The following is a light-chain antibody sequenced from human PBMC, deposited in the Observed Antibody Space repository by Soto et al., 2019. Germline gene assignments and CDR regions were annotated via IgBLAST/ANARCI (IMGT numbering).Light chain of an antibody. CDR1: QVIRND. Sequence: ALQMTQSPSSLPASVGDRVTITCRASQVIRNDLGWYQQKPGKAPKLLIYGASNLQSGVPSRFSGSGSGTDFTLTITSLQPEDFATYYCLHDHNYPWTFGQGTKVDIK. CDR3: LHDHNYPWT. CDR2: GAS. J-gene: IGKJ1*01. V-gene: IGKV1-6*01.